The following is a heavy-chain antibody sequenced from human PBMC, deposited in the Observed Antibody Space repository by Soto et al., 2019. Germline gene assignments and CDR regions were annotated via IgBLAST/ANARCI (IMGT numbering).Heavy chain of an antibody. J-gene: IGHJ4*02. V-gene: IGHV1-8*01. Sequence: VASVKVSCKASGYTFTSYDINWVRQATGQGLEWMGWMNPNSGNTGYAQKFQGRVTMTRNTSISTAYMELSSLRSEDTAVYYCARASGVTKDLDYWGQGTLVTVSS. CDR3: ARASGVTKDLDY. CDR2: MNPNSGNT. D-gene: IGHD4-17*01. CDR1: GYTFTSYD.